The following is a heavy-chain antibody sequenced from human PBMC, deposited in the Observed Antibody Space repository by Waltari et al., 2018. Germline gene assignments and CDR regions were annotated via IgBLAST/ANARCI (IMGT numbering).Heavy chain of an antibody. CDR2: IKEEGGEK. CDR1: GLTFSKFW. V-gene: IGHV3-7*01. CDR3: ARDRGYFDY. J-gene: IGHJ4*02. D-gene: IGHD3-10*01. Sequence: EVQLVESGGGLVQPGGSLRLSCAASGLTFSKFWMSWVRQAPGKGLEWVASIKEEGGEKYYVDSLKGRISISRDNAKNSLYLQMNSLRVEDTAVYYCARDRGYFDYWGLGTLVTVSS.